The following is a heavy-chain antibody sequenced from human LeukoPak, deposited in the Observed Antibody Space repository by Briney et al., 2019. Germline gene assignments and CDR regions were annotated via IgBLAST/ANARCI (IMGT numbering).Heavy chain of an antibody. Sequence: ASVKVSCKASGYTFTSYGISWVRQAPGQGLEWMGWISAYNGNTNYAQKLQGRVTMTTDTSTSTAYMELRSLRSDDTAVYYCARLSFSSSSGYYDLGDYWGQGTLVTVSS. CDR1: GYTFTSYG. D-gene: IGHD3-22*01. CDR3: ARLSFSSSSGYYDLGDY. CDR2: ISAYNGNT. V-gene: IGHV1-18*01. J-gene: IGHJ4*02.